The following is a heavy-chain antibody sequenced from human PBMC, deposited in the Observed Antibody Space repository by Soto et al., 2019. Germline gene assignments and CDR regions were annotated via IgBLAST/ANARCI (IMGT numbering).Heavy chain of an antibody. V-gene: IGHV3-23*01. Sequence: GGSLRLSSGASGFTFSSYAMSWVRQAPGKGLEWGSAISGSGGSTYYADSVKGRFTISRDNSKNTLYLQMNSLRAEETAVYYCAKVTYYYDSSGYYPPGPFDYWGQGTLVTVSS. CDR1: GFTFSSYA. J-gene: IGHJ4*01. CDR3: AKVTYYYDSSGYYPPGPFDY. D-gene: IGHD3-22*01. CDR2: ISGSGGST.